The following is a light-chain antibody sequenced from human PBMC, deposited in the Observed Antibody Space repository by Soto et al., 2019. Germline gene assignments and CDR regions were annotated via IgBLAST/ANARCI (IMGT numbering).Light chain of an antibody. Sequence: SYELTQPPSVSVSPGQTASITCSGDKLGDKYACWYQQKPDQSPVLVIYQDSKRPSGIPERFSGSNSGNTATLTISGTQAMDEADYYCQAWDSSTTHVVFGGGTKLTVL. V-gene: IGLV3-1*01. CDR3: QAWDSSTTHVV. J-gene: IGLJ2*01. CDR2: QDS. CDR1: KLGDKY.